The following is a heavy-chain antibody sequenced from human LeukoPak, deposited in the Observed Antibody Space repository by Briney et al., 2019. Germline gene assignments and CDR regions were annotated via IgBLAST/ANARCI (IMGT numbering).Heavy chain of an antibody. Sequence: ASVKVSCKASGYTFTSYGISWVRQARGQGLEWMGWISANNGDTNSAQKLQGRVSMTTDTSTSTAYMELRSLRSDDTAVYHCARMRHYDILTGYSPDYYMDVWGKGTTVTVSS. J-gene: IGHJ6*03. CDR1: GYTFTSYG. CDR3: ARMRHYDILTGYSPDYYMDV. D-gene: IGHD3-9*01. V-gene: IGHV1-18*01. CDR2: ISANNGDT.